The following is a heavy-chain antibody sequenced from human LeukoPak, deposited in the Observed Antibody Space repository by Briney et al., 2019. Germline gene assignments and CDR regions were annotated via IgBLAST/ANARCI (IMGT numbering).Heavy chain of an antibody. J-gene: IGHJ4*02. CDR3: ASSQAGVILTGYPDY. CDR2: ISSNGGST. V-gene: IGHV3-64*01. D-gene: IGHD3-9*01. CDR1: GFTFSSYA. Sequence: GGSLRLSCAASGFTFSSYAMHWVRQAPGKGLEYVSAISSNGGSTYYANSVKGRFTISRDNSKNTLYLQMGSLRAEDMAVYYCASSQAGVILTGYPDYWGQGTLVTVSS.